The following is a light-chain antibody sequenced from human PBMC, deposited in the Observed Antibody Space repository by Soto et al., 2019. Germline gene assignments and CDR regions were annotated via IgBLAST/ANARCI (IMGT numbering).Light chain of an antibody. Sequence: SVLTQPASVSGSPGQSITISFSGTRSDVGAYNLVSWYQQFPGKAPKPVIFEVSQRPSGLSSRFSGSKSGSTASLTISGIQAEDQADYYCCSFAGGRNVFGTGTKVTVL. V-gene: IGLV2-23*02. CDR2: EVS. CDR1: RSDVGAYNL. CDR3: CSFAGGRNV. J-gene: IGLJ1*01.